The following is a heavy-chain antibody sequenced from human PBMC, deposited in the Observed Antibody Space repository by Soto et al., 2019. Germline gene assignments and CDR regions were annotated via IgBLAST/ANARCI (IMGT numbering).Heavy chain of an antibody. CDR1: VYSFTSYW. V-gene: IGHV5-51*01. CDR3: ARGTLSSNGALNWFDP. CDR2: VYPGDSDT. D-gene: IGHD6-13*01. J-gene: IGHJ5*02. Sequence: GESLKISCQGSVYSFTSYWIGWVRQMPGKGLEWMGIVYPGDSDTRYSPSFQGQVTISADKSISIAYLQWSSLKASDTAMYYCARGTLSSNGALNWFDPWGQGTPVTVSS.